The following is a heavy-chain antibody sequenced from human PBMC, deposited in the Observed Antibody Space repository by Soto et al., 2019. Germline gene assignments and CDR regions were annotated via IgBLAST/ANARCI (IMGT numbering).Heavy chain of an antibody. CDR3: ARHHGPTTSENGFDP. Sequence: QVHLVQSGVEVKTPGASVKVSCQASGYTFFTYDISWVRQAPGQGLEWMGWISTYSGDTKYAQKFQGRVTMTTDTPTTTAYLELRSLRSDDTAVYYCARHHGPTTSENGFDPWGQGTVVTVSS. J-gene: IGHJ5*02. V-gene: IGHV1-18*01. D-gene: IGHD5-12*01. CDR1: GYTFFTYD. CDR2: ISTYSGDT.